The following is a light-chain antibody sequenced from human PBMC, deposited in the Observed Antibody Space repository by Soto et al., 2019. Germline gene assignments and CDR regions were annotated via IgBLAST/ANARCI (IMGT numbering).Light chain of an antibody. CDR3: AAWDDSLNGRV. V-gene: IGLV1-44*01. CDR1: SSNIGSNT. CDR2: SNN. Sequence: QPVLTQPPSASGTPGQRVTISCSGSSSNIGSNTVNWYQQLPGTAPKLLISSNNQRPSGVPDRFSGSKSGTSASLAISGLQSEDEADYYCAAWDDSLNGRVFGGGTKLTVL. J-gene: IGLJ3*02.